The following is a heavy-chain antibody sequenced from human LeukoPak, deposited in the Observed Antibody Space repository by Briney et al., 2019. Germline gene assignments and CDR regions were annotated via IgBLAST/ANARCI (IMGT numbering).Heavy chain of an antibody. V-gene: IGHV3-21*01. CDR2: ITSDSNHI. J-gene: IGHJ4*02. CDR3: ASGGATVWGY. D-gene: IGHD3-16*01. CDR1: GFAFSDYS. Sequence: GGSLRLSCAASGFAFSDYSMTWVRQAPGKGLEWISAITSDSNHIYYADSMRGRFTISRDNAENSLYLQMNGLRAEDTAVYYCASGGATVWGYWGQGALVIVSS.